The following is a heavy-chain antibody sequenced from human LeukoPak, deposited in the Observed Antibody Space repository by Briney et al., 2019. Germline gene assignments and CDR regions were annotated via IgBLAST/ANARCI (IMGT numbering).Heavy chain of an antibody. J-gene: IGHJ6*03. D-gene: IGHD6-13*01. CDR3: ARDRPLQVRAAAGTSNYYMDV. Sequence: GASVKVSCKASGYSFTGHYMHWVRQAPGQGLEWMGWINPKSGDTNYAQKFQGRVTMTRDTSISTAYMDMSSLRSDDTAVYYCARDRPLQVRAAAGTSNYYMDVWGKGTTVTVSS. CDR2: INPKSGDT. CDR1: GYSFTGHY. V-gene: IGHV1-2*02.